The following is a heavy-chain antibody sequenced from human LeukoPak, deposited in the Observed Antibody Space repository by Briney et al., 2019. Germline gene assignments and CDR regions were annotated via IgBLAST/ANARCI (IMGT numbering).Heavy chain of an antibody. J-gene: IGHJ6*02. CDR1: GFTFSSYA. Sequence: PGGSLRLSCAASGFTFSSYAMHWVHQAPGKGLEYVSAISSYGDSTYYADSVKGRFTISRDNSKKTLYLEMGSLRAEDMAVYYCARGNRGNYYYGMDVWGQGTTVTVSS. CDR2: ISSYGDST. V-gene: IGHV3-64*02. CDR3: ARGNRGNYYYGMDV.